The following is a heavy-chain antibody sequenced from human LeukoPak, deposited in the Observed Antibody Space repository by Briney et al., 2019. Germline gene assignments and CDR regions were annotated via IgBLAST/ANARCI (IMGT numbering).Heavy chain of an antibody. CDR3: ARAIYDFWSGDYFDY. Sequence: GGSLRLSCAASGFTFSSYSMNWVRQAPGKGLEWVSYISSSSSTIYYADSVKGRFTISRDNAKNSLYLQMNSLRAEDTAVYYCARAIYDFWSGDYFDYWGQGTLVTVSS. D-gene: IGHD3-3*01. CDR1: GFTFSSYS. J-gene: IGHJ4*02. CDR2: ISSSSSTI. V-gene: IGHV3-48*04.